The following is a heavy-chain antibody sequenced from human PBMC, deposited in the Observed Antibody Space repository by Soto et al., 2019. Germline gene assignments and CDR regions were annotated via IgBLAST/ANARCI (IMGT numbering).Heavy chain of an antibody. D-gene: IGHD3-9*01. J-gene: IGHJ4*02. V-gene: IGHV3-30-3*01. Sequence: GGSLRLSCAASGFTFSSYAMHWVRQAPGKGLEWVAVISYDGSNKYYAETLKGRFTISRDNSKNTLYLQMNSLRDEDTVVYYCARALAEEYYDILTGYYEADFDYWGQGT. CDR3: ARALAEEYYDILTGYYEADFDY. CDR1: GFTFSSYA. CDR2: ISYDGSNK.